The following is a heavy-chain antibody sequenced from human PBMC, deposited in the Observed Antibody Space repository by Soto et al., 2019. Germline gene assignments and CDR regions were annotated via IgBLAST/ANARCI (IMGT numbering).Heavy chain of an antibody. CDR3: AKVITRYCSGGSCYFPDAFDI. D-gene: IGHD2-15*01. CDR2: ISWNSGSI. V-gene: IGHV3-9*01. J-gene: IGHJ3*02. CDR1: GFTFDDYA. Sequence: EVQLVESGGGLVQPGRSLRLSCAASGFTFDDYAMHWVRQAPGKGLEWVSGISWNSGSIGYADSVKGRFTISRDNAKNSLYLQMNSLRAEHTALYYCAKVITRYCSGGSCYFPDAFDIWGQGTMVTVSS.